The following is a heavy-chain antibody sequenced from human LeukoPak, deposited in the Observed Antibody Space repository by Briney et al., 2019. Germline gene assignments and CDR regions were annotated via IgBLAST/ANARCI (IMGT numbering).Heavy chain of an antibody. V-gene: IGHV1-18*01. CDR3: ARDTPQHLKRFDD. D-gene: IGHD6-13*01. Sequence: ASVNVSCKVSGYTVTRFSFSWVRQAPGHGLEWMGRVDAYNGKTEYSQKFQGRVTMTRETSSSTRHLELRSLGYDDTAVYFCARDTPQHLKRFDDWGQGTLVSVSS. CDR2: VDAYNGKT. J-gene: IGHJ4*02. CDR1: GYTVTRFS.